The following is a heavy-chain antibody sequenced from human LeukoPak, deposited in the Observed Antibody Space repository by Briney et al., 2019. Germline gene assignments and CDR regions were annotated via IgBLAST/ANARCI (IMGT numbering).Heavy chain of an antibody. CDR2: IYISGST. Sequence: SETLSLTCTVSGGSISSHYWRCMRQAAGKGLEWIGRIYISGSTNYNPSLKSRVTLSLDTSKNQISLRLSSVTAADTAVYYCARDQGLNWNYDFFDYWGHGTLVTVSS. CDR1: GGSISSHY. J-gene: IGHJ4*01. V-gene: IGHV4-4*07. CDR3: ARDQGLNWNYDFFDY. D-gene: IGHD1-7*01.